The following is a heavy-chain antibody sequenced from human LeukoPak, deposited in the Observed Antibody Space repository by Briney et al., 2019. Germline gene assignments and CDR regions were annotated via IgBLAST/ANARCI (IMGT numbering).Heavy chain of an antibody. D-gene: IGHD3-10*01. J-gene: IGHJ4*02. CDR2: ISYDGSNK. CDR3: ARRTVRGVIAY. V-gene: IGHV3-30*04. Sequence: PGRSLRLSCAASGFTFSSYAMHWVRQAPGKGLEWVAVISYDGSNKYYADSVKGRFTISRDNSKNTLYLQMNSLRAEDTAVYYCARRTVRGVIAYWGQGTLVTVSS. CDR1: GFTFSSYA.